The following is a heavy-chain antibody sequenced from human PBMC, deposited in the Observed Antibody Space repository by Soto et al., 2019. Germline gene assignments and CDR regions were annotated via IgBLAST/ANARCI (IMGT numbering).Heavy chain of an antibody. CDR2: IYYSGST. Sequence: SETLSLTCTVSGGSISSYYWSWIRQPPGKGLEWIGYIYYSGSTNYNPSLKSRVTISVDTSKNRFSLKLSSVTAADTAVYYCARVWNGYYYGMDVWGQGTTVTVSS. CDR3: ARVWNGYYYGMDV. V-gene: IGHV4-59*01. J-gene: IGHJ6*02. CDR1: GGSISSYY. D-gene: IGHD1-1*01.